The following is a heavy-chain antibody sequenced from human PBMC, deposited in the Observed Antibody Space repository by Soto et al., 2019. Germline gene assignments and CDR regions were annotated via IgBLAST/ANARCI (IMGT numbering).Heavy chain of an antibody. CDR2: INHSGST. Sequence: SETLSLTCAVYGGSFSGYYWSWLRQPPGKGLEWIGEINHSGSTNYNPSLKSRVTISVDTSKNQFSLKLSSVTAADTAVYYCARGGPITMVRGVSQLFDYWGQGTLVT. D-gene: IGHD3-10*01. V-gene: IGHV4-34*01. J-gene: IGHJ4*02. CDR1: GGSFSGYY. CDR3: ARGGPITMVRGVSQLFDY.